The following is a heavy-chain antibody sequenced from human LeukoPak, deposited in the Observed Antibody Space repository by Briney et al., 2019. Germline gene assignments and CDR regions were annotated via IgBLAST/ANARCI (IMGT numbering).Heavy chain of an antibody. V-gene: IGHV3-21*01. Sequence: GGSLRLSCAASGFTFSRYGINWVRQAPGKGLEWVSSISNNGAYMYYADSVRGRVTISRDTAKNSVYLQMNSLRVEDTAMYYCARLYISSWYTTSDYWGQGTLVTVSS. J-gene: IGHJ4*02. CDR2: ISNNGAYM. D-gene: IGHD6-13*01. CDR3: ARLYISSWYTTSDY. CDR1: GFTFSRYG.